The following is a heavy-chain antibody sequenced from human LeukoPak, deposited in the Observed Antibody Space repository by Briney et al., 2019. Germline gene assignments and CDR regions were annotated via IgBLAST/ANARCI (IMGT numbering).Heavy chain of an antibody. V-gene: IGHV1-18*01. J-gene: IGHJ4*02. CDR3: ARGSVELLWFGESPFYFDY. CDR1: GYTFTSYG. D-gene: IGHD3-10*01. Sequence: ASVKVSCKASGYTFTSYGISWVRQAPGQGLEWMGWISAYNGNTNYAQKLQGRVTMTTDTSTSTAYMELRSLRSDDTAVYYCARGSVELLWFGESPFYFDYWGQGTLVTVSS. CDR2: ISAYNGNT.